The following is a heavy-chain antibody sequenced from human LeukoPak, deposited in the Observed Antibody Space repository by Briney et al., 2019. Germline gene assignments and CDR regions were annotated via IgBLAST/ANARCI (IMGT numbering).Heavy chain of an antibody. CDR2: ISGYNGDT. V-gene: IGHV1-18*01. CDR1: GYTFTSYG. D-gene: IGHD3-10*01. Sequence: ASVKVSCKASGYTFTSYGISWVRQAPGQGLEWMGWISGYNGDTKYAQKVQGRVTMTTDKFTSTAYMELRSLRSDDTAVYYCARCYGSGRWALDIWGQGTMVTVSS. J-gene: IGHJ3*02. CDR3: ARCYGSGRWALDI.